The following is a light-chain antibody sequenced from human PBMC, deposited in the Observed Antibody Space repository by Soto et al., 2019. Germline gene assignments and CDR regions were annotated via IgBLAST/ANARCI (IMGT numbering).Light chain of an antibody. CDR3: QQYNNWPTT. J-gene: IGKJ1*01. CDR1: QSVSSNY. CDR2: DVS. Sequence: EIVLTQSPGTLSLSPGERASLSCRASQSVSSNYLAWYQQKSGQAPSLLIYDVSRRATGIPERFTASGSGTEFTLTISSLQSEDFAVYYCQQYNNWPTTFGQGTKVDIK. V-gene: IGKV3-20*01.